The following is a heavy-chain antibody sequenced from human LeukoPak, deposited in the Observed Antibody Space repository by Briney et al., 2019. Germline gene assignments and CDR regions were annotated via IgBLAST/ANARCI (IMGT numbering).Heavy chain of an antibody. CDR1: GFTLSTSGVG. D-gene: IGHD3-10*01. CDR3: AHRTITMVRGVLIPFDY. J-gene: IGHJ4*02. Sequence: SGPTLMKPTQTLTLTCTFSGFTLSTSGVGLGWIRQTTRKALACLALIYWNDDKRYSPSLKSRLTITKDTFKNHVVLTMTNMDPVDTATYYCAHRTITMVRGVLIPFDYWGQGTLVTVSS. V-gene: IGHV2-5*01. CDR2: IYWNDDK.